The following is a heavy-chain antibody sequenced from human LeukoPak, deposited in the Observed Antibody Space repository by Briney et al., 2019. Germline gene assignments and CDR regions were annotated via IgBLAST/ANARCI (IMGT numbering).Heavy chain of an antibody. CDR3: VRDRGTYRPIDY. V-gene: IGHV3-21*04. D-gene: IGHD1-26*01. Sequence: GGSLRLSCAASAFSLSAYNMNWVRQAPGKGLEWVSSISYTGTYIYYADSVKGRFTISRDNAQNSLYLQMDSLRAEDTAIYYCVRDRGTYRPIDYWGQGTLVTVSS. CDR2: ISYTGTYI. CDR1: AFSLSAYN. J-gene: IGHJ4*02.